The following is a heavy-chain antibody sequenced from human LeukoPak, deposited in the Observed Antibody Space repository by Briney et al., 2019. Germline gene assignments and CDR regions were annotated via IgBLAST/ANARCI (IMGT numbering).Heavy chain of an antibody. CDR1: GGSIGSSSAY. V-gene: IGHV3-15*01. CDR3: TNYLYDY. D-gene: IGHD1-26*01. CDR2: IKSKTDGGTT. J-gene: IGHJ4*02. Sequence: PSETLSLTCTVSGGSIGSSSAYWGWIRQPPGKGLERVGRIKSKTDGGTTDYAAPVKGRFTISRDDSKNTLFLQLNSLKTEDTAVYYCTNYLYDYWGQGTLVTVSS.